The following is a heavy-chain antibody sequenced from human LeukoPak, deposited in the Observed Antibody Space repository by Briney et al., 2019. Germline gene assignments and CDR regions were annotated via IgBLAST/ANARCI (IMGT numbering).Heavy chain of an antibody. CDR1: GGTCSSYA. CDR3: ARAYYYGSGRGDYFDY. V-gene: IGHV1-69*01. CDR2: IIPIFGTA. D-gene: IGHD3-10*01. Sequence: ASVKVSCKASGGTCSSYAISWVRQAPGQGLECMGGIIPIFGTANYAQKFQGRVTITVDESTSTAYMELSSLRSEDTAVYYCARAYYYGSGRGDYFDYWGQGTLVTVSS. J-gene: IGHJ4*02.